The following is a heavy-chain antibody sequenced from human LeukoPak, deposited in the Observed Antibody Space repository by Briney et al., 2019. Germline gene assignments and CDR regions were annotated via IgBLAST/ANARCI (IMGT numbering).Heavy chain of an antibody. Sequence: GESLKISCKGSGYSFTSYWIGWVRQTPGKGLEWMGIIYPGDSDTRYSPSFQGQVTISADKSISTAYLQWSSLKASDTAMYYCARQEHWNYGFSDYWGQGTLVTVSS. CDR2: IYPGDSDT. J-gene: IGHJ4*02. CDR1: GYSFTSYW. V-gene: IGHV5-51*01. D-gene: IGHD1-7*01. CDR3: ARQEHWNYGFSDY.